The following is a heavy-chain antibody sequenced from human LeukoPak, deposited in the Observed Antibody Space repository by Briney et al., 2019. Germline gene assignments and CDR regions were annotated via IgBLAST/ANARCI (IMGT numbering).Heavy chain of an antibody. CDR1: GGSISSSSYY. CDR3: ARTYYDILTGYSNWFDP. D-gene: IGHD3-9*01. J-gene: IGHJ5*02. CDR2: IYYSGST. Sequence: SETLSLTCTASGGSISSSSYYWGWIRQPPGKGLEWIGSIYYSGSTYYNPSLKSRVTISVDTSKNQFSLKLSSVTAADTAVYYCARTYYDILTGYSNWFDPWGQGTLVTVSS. V-gene: IGHV4-39*01.